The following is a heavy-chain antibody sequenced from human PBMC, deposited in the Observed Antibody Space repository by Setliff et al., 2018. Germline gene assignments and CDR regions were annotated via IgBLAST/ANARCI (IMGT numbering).Heavy chain of an antibody. Sequence: SETLSLTCTVSGGSISSYYWSWIRQPAGKGLEWIGRIYTSGSTNYSPSLKSRVTMSVDTSKNQFSLKLSSVTAADTAVYYCARSGRGYYDSSGQFDYWGQGTLVTVSS. CDR1: GGSISSYY. CDR3: ARSGRGYYDSSGQFDY. D-gene: IGHD3-22*01. CDR2: IYTSGST. V-gene: IGHV4-4*07. J-gene: IGHJ4*02.